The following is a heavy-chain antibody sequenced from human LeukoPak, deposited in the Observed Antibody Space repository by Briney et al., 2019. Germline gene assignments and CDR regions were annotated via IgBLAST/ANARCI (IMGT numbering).Heavy chain of an antibody. CDR2: ISWDGGST. CDR3: AKGRVYYYYGMDV. J-gene: IGHJ6*04. V-gene: IGHV3-43D*04. Sequence: GGSLRLSCAASGFTFDDYAMHWVRQAPGKDLEWVSLISWDGGSTYYADSVKGRFTISRDNSKNSLYLQMNSLRAEDTALYYCAKGRVYYYYGMDVWGKGTTVTVSS. CDR1: GFTFDDYA.